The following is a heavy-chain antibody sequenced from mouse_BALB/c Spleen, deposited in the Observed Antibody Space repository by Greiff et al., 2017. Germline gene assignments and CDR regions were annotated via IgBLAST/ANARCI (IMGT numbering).Heavy chain of an antibody. CDR1: GFSLTSYG. D-gene: IGHD2-2*01. CDR2: IWSGGST. Sequence: VQVVESGPGLVAPSQSLSITCTVSGFSLTSYGVHWVRQPPGKGLEWLGVIWSGGSTDYNAAFISRLSISKDNSKSQVFFKMNSLQANDTAIYYCASGNDGWYFDVWGAGTTVTVSS. CDR3: ASGNDGWYFDV. J-gene: IGHJ1*01. V-gene: IGHV2-2*02.